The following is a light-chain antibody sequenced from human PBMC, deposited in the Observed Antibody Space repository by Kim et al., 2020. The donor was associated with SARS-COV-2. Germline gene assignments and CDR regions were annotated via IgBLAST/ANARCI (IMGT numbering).Light chain of an antibody. CDR1: SSNIGAGYV. V-gene: IGLV1-40*01. CDR2: GNS. J-gene: IGLJ3*02. CDR3: QSYDSSLSVV. Sequence: GQRVTISCTGSSSNIGAGYVVHWYQQLPGPAPKLRIYGNSNRPSGVPDRFSGSKSGTSASLAITGLQAEDEADYYCQSYDSSLSVVFGGGTQLTVL.